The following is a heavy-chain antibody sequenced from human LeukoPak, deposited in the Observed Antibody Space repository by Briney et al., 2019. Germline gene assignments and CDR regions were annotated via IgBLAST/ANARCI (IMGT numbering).Heavy chain of an antibody. V-gene: IGHV1-18*01. CDR1: GYTFTRYG. CDR3: VWGSGYYGSFDY. CDR2: ISAYNGHT. Sequence: ASVKVSCKASGYTFTRYGISWVRQAPGQRLEWMGWISAYNGHTNYTQKLQGRVTMTTDTSTSTAYMELRSLRSDDTAVYYCVWGSGYYGSFDYWGQGTLVTVSS. D-gene: IGHD3-22*01. J-gene: IGHJ4*02.